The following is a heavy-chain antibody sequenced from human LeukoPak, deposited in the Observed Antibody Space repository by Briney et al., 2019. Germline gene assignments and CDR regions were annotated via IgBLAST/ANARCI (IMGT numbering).Heavy chain of an antibody. Sequence: PSETLSLTCAVYGGSFSGYYWSWIRQPPGKGLEWIGEINHSGSTYYNPSLKSRVTISVDTSKNQFSLKLSSVTAADTAVYYCARDKAGRRVGATTPFDYWGQGTLVTVSS. CDR2: INHSGST. D-gene: IGHD1-26*01. V-gene: IGHV4-34*01. J-gene: IGHJ4*02. CDR3: ARDKAGRRVGATTPFDY. CDR1: GGSFSGYY.